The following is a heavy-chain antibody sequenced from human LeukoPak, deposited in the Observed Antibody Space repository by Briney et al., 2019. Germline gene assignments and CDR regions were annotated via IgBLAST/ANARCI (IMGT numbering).Heavy chain of an antibody. J-gene: IGHJ4*02. CDR2: IYNSEST. CDR1: GGSVSSGHYY. CDR3: ATGGSLAAAGDY. V-gene: IGHV4-61*03. D-gene: IGHD6-13*01. Sequence: PSETRSLTCTVSGGSVSSGHYYWSWIRQPPGKGLEWIGYIYNSESTNYNPSLKSRVTISVDTSKNHFSLKLSSVTAADTAVYYCATGGSLAAAGDYWGQGTLVTVSS.